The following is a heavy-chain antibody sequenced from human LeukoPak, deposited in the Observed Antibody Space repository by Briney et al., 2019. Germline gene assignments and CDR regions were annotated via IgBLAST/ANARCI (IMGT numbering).Heavy chain of an antibody. CDR2: ISAYNGNT. D-gene: IGHD3-9*01. V-gene: IGHV1-18*01. CDR3: ARADILTDIDY. CDR1: GYTFTSYG. Sequence: ASVEVSCKASGYTFTSYGISWGRQAPGQGLEWMGWISAYNGNTNYAQKLQGRVTMTTDTPTSTAYMELRSLRSDDTAVYYCARADILTDIDYWGQGTLVTVSS. J-gene: IGHJ4*02.